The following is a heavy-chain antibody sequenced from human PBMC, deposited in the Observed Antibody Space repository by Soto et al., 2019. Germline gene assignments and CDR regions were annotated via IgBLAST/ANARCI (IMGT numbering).Heavy chain of an antibody. CDR2: IYYSGST. J-gene: IGHJ4*02. D-gene: IGHD2-2*01. V-gene: IGHV4-39*07. CDR1: GGSISSSNYY. Sequence: SETLSLTCTVSGGSISSSNYYWAWIRQPPGKGLEWIGSIYYSGSTYYSPSLKSRVTISVDASKNQFSLKLSSVTAADTAVYYCARGRSSTSPYPIGYWGQGTLVTVSS. CDR3: ARGRSSTSPYPIGY.